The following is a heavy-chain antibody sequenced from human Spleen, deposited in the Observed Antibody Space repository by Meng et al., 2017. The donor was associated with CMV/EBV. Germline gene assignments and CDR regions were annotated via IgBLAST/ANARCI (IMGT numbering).Heavy chain of an antibody. CDR3: ARVSEYCSSTSCYPHNWFDP. D-gene: IGHD2-2*01. V-gene: IGHV1-46*02. CDR1: FNSYY. J-gene: IGHJ5*02. CDR2: INPSGGST. Sequence: FNSYYMHWVRQAPGQGLEWMGIINPSGGSTSYAQKFQGRVTMTRDTSTSTVYMELSSLRSEDTAVYYCARVSEYCSSTSCYPHNWFDPWGQGTLVTVSS.